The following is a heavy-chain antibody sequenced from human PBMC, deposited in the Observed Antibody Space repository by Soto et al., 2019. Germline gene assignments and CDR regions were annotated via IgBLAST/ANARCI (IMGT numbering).Heavy chain of an antibody. CDR1: GGAFSGYD. Sequence: PSDTLSLTGAVYGGAFSGYDWSWIRQPPGKGLEWIGEINHSGVTNYKPSLKRRVTISVDTSKNQFSLQLKSVTAADTALYYCARFSGSYYYAMDVWGQGSTVT. D-gene: IGHD6-19*01. V-gene: IGHV4-34*01. CDR2: INHSGVT. CDR3: ARFSGSYYYAMDV. J-gene: IGHJ6*02.